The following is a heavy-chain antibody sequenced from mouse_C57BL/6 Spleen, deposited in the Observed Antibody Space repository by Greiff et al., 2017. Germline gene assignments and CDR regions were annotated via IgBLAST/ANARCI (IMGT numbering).Heavy chain of an antibody. CDR1: GYAFSSSW. D-gene: IGHD2-5*01. J-gene: IGHJ2*01. CDR3: ARGSNYGFDY. V-gene: IGHV1-82*01. CDR2: IYPGDGDT. Sequence: QVQLKESGPELVKPGASVKISCKASGYAFSSSWMNWVKQRPGKGLEWIGRIYPGDGDTNYNGKFKGKATLTADKSSSTAYMQLSSLTSEDSAVYFCARGSNYGFDYWGQGTTLTVSS.